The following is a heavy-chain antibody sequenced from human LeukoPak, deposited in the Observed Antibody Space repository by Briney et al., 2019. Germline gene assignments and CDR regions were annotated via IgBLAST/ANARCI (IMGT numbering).Heavy chain of an antibody. CDR2: IRHDGSNK. D-gene: IGHD1-26*01. J-gene: IGHJ6*03. Sequence: PGGSLRLSCAASGFTFSSYGMHWVRQAPGKGLEWVAFIRHDGSNKYYADSVKGRFTISRDNSKNTLYLQMNSLRAEDTAVYYCAKDAFSGSYYYYYYYMDVWGKGTTVTISS. V-gene: IGHV3-30*02. CDR3: AKDAFSGSYYYYYYYMDV. CDR1: GFTFSSYG.